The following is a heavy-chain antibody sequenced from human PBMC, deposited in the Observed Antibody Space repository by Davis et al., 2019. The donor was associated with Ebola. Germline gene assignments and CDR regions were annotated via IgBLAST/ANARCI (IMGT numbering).Heavy chain of an antibody. CDR1: GGSINSYY. J-gene: IGHJ4*02. Sequence: SETLSLTCTVSGGSINSYYWSWNRQPPGKGLEWLGYFYYSGSTNYNPSLKSRVTISVDTSKNLFSLKLSSVTAADTAVYYCARRYSSGLNFWGQGTLVTVAS. CDR3: ARRYSSGLNF. V-gene: IGHV4-59*01. D-gene: IGHD6-25*01. CDR2: FYYSGST.